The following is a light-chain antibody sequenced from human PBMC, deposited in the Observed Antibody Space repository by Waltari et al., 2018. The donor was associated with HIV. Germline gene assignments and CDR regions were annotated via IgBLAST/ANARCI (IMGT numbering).Light chain of an antibody. CDR1: TSNIGGNT. Sequence: SVLAQPPSASGTPGQRVTISCSGSTSNIGGNTVSWYQQLPGTAPKLLIYSNNERTSGVPDRLAGSTSGTSASLVSSGLQSEDEADYYCAAWDDSLKGGAFGTGTKVTVL. CDR3: AAWDDSLKGGA. V-gene: IGLV1-44*01. CDR2: SNN. J-gene: IGLJ1*01.